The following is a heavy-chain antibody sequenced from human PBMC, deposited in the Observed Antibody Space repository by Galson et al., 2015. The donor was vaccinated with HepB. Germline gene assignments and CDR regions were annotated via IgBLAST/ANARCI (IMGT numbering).Heavy chain of an antibody. CDR1: GFTVSSNY. CDR2: IYSGGST. CDR3: ARGADGGYDETYYFDY. J-gene: IGHJ4*02. Sequence: SLRLSCAASGFTVSSNYMSWVRQAPGKGLEWVSVIYSGGSTYYADSVKGRFTISRHKSKNTLYLQMNSLRAEDTAVYYCARGADGGYDETYYFDYWGQETLVTVSS. V-gene: IGHV3-53*04. D-gene: IGHD5-12*01.